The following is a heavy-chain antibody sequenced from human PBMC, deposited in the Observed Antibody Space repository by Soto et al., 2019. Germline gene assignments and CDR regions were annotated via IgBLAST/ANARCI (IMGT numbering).Heavy chain of an antibody. D-gene: IGHD4-17*01. CDR1: LFIVSDNY. CDR3: ATRMTTAPY. J-gene: IGHJ4*02. Sequence: EVRLVQSGGGLVQPGGSLRLSCAASLFIVSDNYMSWVRQAPGKGLEWVSLIYSGGDTDYAESVKGRFTISRDNSKNTLYLRMNSLKAEDTGIYYCATRMTTAPYWGQGTVVTVSS. CDR2: IYSGGDT. V-gene: IGHV3-66*01.